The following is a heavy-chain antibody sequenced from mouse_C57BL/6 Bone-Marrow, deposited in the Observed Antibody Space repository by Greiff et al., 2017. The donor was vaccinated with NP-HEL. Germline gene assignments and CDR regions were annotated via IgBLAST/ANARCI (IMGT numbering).Heavy chain of an antibody. CDR1: GGAWGGEA. CDR3: ARIYYGGPAY. CDR2: IWTGGGT. V-gene: IGHV2-9-1*01. Sequence: QVNVKQSGPGLVGGEKRRDRTGKGGGGAWGGEAVGGGGQRPGKGLEWLGVIWTGGGTNYKSALKSRLSISKDNSKSQVFLKMNSLQTDDTARYYCARIYYGGPAYWGQGTLVTVSA. D-gene: IGHD2-13*01. J-gene: IGHJ3*01.